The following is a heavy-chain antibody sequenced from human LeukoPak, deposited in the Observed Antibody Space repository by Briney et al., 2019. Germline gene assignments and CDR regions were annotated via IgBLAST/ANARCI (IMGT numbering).Heavy chain of an antibody. D-gene: IGHD2-2*01. Sequence: ASVKVSCKASGYPFTGSYLHWVRQAPGQGLEWMGWINPNSGFTNYAQKSQGRVTKTRDTSISTAYMELSRLRSDDTAVYYCARLAECSSSSCRSFDYWGQGTLVTVSS. CDR2: INPNSGFT. V-gene: IGHV1-2*02. CDR3: ARLAECSSSSCRSFDY. J-gene: IGHJ4*02. CDR1: GYPFTGSY.